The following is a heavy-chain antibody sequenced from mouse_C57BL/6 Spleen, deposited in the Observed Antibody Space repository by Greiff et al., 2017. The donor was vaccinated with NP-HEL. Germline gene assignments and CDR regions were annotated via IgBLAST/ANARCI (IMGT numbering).Heavy chain of an antibody. CDR3: ARWFADYFDY. CDR2: IHPNSGST. Sequence: QVQLQQSGAELVKPGASVKLSCKASGYTFTSYWMHWVKQRPGQGLEWIGMIHPNSGSTNYNEKFKSKATLTVDKSSSTAYMQLSSLTSEDSAVYYCARWFADYFDYWGQGTTLTVSS. D-gene: IGHD2-2*01. V-gene: IGHV1-64*01. J-gene: IGHJ2*01. CDR1: GYTFTSYW.